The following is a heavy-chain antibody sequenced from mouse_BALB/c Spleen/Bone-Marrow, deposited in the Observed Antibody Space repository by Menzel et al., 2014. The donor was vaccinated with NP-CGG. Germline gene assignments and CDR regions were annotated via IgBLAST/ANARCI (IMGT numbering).Heavy chain of an antibody. Sequence: QVQLQQPGAELMKPGASVKISCKATGYTFSSYWIEWVKLRPGHGLEWIGEILPGSDSTNYNENFKGKATFTADTSSNTAYMQLNSLTSEDSAVYFCARDSSDYLAWFAYWGQGTLVTVSA. CDR3: ARDSSDYLAWFAY. CDR1: GYTFSSYW. D-gene: IGHD3-2*01. V-gene: IGHV1-9*01. J-gene: IGHJ3*01. CDR2: ILPGSDST.